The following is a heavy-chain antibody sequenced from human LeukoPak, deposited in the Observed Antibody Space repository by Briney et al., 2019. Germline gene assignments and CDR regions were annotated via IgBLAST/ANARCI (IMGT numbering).Heavy chain of an antibody. CDR2: ISTSVGRT. V-gene: IGHV3-23*01. Sequence: QPGGTLRLSCAASGFTFSGYGMSWVRQAPGKGLEWVSGISTSVGRTLYADSVKGRFTISRDNSKNTLYLQMNSLRAEDTAVYYCAKDRAPGVMVRGVSYFDYWGQGTLVTVSS. D-gene: IGHD3-10*01. J-gene: IGHJ4*02. CDR3: AKDRAPGVMVRGVSYFDY. CDR1: GFTFSGYG.